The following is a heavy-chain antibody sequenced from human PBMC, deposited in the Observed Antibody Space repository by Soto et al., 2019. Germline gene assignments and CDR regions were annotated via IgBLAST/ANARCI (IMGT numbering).Heavy chain of an antibody. CDR2: INAGNGNP. V-gene: IGHV1-3*01. CDR1: GYTFANYA. CDR3: ARGSYYYESSGYYPDY. Sequence: VQLVQSGAEVKEPGASVKVSCKASGYTFANYAIHWVRQAPGQRLEWMGWINAGNGNPKYSQKFQDRVTISRDTSETTAYMEMSSLRSEDTAVYYCARGSYYYESSGYYPDYWGQGTLVTVSS. D-gene: IGHD3-22*01. J-gene: IGHJ4*02.